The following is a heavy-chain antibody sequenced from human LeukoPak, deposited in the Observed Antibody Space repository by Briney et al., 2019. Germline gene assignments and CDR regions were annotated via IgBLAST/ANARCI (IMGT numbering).Heavy chain of an antibody. D-gene: IGHD3-16*01. CDR1: GYTFTGYY. V-gene: IGHV1-2*06. CDR3: ARDRLWGSERVDY. CDR2: INPNSGGT. Sequence: ASVKVSCKASGYTFTGYYMHWVRQAPGQGLEWMGRINPNSGGTNYAQKFQSRVTMTRDTSISTAYMELSRLRSDDTAVYYCARDRLWGSERVDYWGQGTLVTVSS. J-gene: IGHJ4*02.